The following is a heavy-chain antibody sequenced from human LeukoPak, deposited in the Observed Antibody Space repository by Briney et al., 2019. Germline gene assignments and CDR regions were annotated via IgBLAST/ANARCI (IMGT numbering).Heavy chain of an antibody. CDR3: ARASLYYDILTGYSGNNWFDP. V-gene: IGHV1-18*01. CDR2: ISAYNANT. CDR1: GYTFINYA. D-gene: IGHD3-9*01. J-gene: IGHJ5*02. Sequence: GASVKVSCKASGYTFINYAISWVRQAPGQGLEWMGWISAYNANTNYAQKLQGRVTMTTDTSTSTAYMELRSLRSDDTAVYYCARASLYYDILTGYSGNNWFDPWGQGTLVTVSS.